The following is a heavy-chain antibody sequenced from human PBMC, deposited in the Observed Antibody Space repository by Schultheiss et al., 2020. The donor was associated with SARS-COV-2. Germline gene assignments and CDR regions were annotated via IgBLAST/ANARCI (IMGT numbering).Heavy chain of an antibody. CDR2: ISSSSSTI. Sequence: GGSLRLSCAASAFSFSSYSMNWVRQAPGKGLEWVSYISSSSSTIYYADSVKGRFTISRDNSKNTLYLQMNSLRAEDTAVYYCARELYQLLYYGMDVWGQGTTVTVSS. CDR1: AFSFSSYS. V-gene: IGHV3-48*01. J-gene: IGHJ6*02. D-gene: IGHD2-2*01. CDR3: ARELYQLLYYGMDV.